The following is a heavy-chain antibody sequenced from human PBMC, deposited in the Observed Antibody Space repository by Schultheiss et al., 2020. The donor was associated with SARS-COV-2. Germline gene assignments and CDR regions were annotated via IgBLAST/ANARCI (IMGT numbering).Heavy chain of an antibody. CDR3: ATGVMFDI. CDR2: MNPNSGNT. Sequence: ASVKVSCKASGYTFTSYGISWVRQAPGQGLEWMGWMNPNSGNTGYAQKFQGRVTMTEDTSTDTAYMELSSLRSEDTALYYCATGVMFDIWGQGTMVTVSS. J-gene: IGHJ3*02. V-gene: IGHV1-8*02. CDR1: GYTFTSYG.